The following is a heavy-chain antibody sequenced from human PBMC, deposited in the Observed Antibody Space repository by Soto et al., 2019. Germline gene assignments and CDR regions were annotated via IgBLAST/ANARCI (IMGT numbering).Heavy chain of an antibody. CDR2: IIPIFGKT. V-gene: IGHV1-69*01. D-gene: IGHD1-1*01. CDR1: GGTFSGYA. J-gene: IGHJ1*01. CDR3: ARDPRSITGTTSSDEFQQ. Sequence: QAQLMQSGAEVKEPGSSVKVSCKASGGTFSGYAISWVRQAPGQGIEWLGGIIPIFGKTNYAQKFQNRLTIAADASSDTFYMDLRRLTSEASAIYYCARDPRSITGTTSSDEFQQWGQGTRVSGS.